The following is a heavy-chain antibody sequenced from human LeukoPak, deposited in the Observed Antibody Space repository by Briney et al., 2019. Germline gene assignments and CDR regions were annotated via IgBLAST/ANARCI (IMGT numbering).Heavy chain of an antibody. CDR3: ATRWVLAGEPY. CDR1: DGSISSTEW. Sequence: PSETLSLTCAVSDGSISSTEWYTWVRPPPGQGLEWIGEIHHSGSTNYNVSLKSRVTISLDKSKNQFSLDLTSVTAADTAVYYCATRWVLAGEPYWGQGTLVTVSS. D-gene: IGHD1-14*01. CDR2: IHHSGST. V-gene: IGHV4-4*02. J-gene: IGHJ4*02.